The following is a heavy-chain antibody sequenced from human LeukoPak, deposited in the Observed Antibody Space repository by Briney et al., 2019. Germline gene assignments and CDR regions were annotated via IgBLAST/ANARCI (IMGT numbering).Heavy chain of an antibody. V-gene: IGHV1-8*01. Sequence: ASVKVSCKASGYTFTSYDINWVRQATGQGLEWMGWMNPNSGNTGYAQKFQGRVTMTRNTSISTAYMELSSLRSEDTAVYYCARGSVYYYYYYGVDVWGQGTTVTVSS. CDR2: MNPNSGNT. J-gene: IGHJ6*02. CDR3: ARGSVYYYYYYGVDV. CDR1: GYTFTSYD.